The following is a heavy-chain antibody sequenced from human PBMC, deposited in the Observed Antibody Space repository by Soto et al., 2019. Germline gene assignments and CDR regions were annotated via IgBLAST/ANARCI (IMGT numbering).Heavy chain of an antibody. CDR1: GFTFDDYA. D-gene: IGHD6-19*01. Sequence: GGSLRLSCAASGFTFDDYAMHWVRQAPGKGLEWVSGISWNSGSIGYADSVKGRFTISRDNAKNSLYLQMNSLRAEDTALYYCASSGYYYYYMDVWGKGTTVTVSS. V-gene: IGHV3-9*01. J-gene: IGHJ6*03. CDR3: ASSGYYYYYMDV. CDR2: ISWNSGSI.